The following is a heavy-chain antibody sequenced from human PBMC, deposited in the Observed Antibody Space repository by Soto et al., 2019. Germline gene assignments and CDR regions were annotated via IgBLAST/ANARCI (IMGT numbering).Heavy chain of an antibody. D-gene: IGHD2-21*02. CDR1: GYSFTSYW. Sequence: GESLKISCKGSGYSFTSYWIGWVRQMPGKGLEWMGIIYPGDSDTRYSPSFQGQVTISADKSISTAYLQWSSLKASDTAIYYCARLAYCGGDCYREAFDIWGQGTMVTVSS. V-gene: IGHV5-51*01. CDR2: IYPGDSDT. J-gene: IGHJ3*02. CDR3: ARLAYCGGDCYREAFDI.